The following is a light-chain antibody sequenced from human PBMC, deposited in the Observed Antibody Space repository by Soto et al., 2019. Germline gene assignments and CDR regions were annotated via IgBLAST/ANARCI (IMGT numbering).Light chain of an antibody. CDR3: QQYHSAPQS. CDR1: QSVLYSPNNKNY. V-gene: IGKV4-1*01. CDR2: WAS. J-gene: IGKJ1*01. Sequence: DIVMTQSPDSLAVSLGERATINCKSSQSVLYSPNNKNYLAWYQQKPGQPPKLLIYWASTRESGVPDRFSGSGSGTDFTLTVSSLQAEDVGFYSCQQYHSAPQSFGQGTKVEIK.